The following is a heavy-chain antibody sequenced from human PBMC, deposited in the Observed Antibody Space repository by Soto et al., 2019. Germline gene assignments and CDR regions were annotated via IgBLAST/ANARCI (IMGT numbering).Heavy chain of an antibody. Sequence: GGSLRLSCAASGFTFSSYWMSWVRQAPGKGLEWVANIKQDGSEKYYVDSVKGRFTISRDNAKNSLYLQMNSLRAEDTAVYYCARDQRNYYDSSGYYVDYWGQGTLVTVSS. CDR3: ARDQRNYYDSSGYYVDY. CDR2: IKQDGSEK. J-gene: IGHJ4*02. D-gene: IGHD3-22*01. V-gene: IGHV3-7*05. CDR1: GFTFSSYW.